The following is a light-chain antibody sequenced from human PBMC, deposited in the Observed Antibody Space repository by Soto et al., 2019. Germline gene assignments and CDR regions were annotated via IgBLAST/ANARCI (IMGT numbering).Light chain of an antibody. V-gene: IGLV2-8*01. J-gene: IGLJ1*01. CDR2: EVT. Sequence: QSVLTQPPSASGSPGQSVTISCTGTSSDVGGYDYVSWYQQHPGKAPKLMIYEVTKRPSGVPDRLSGSKSGNTASLTVSGLQAGNEADYARSVFAGNDNNVCGHGTKVPAL. CDR3: SVFAGNDNNV. CDR1: SSDVGGYDY.